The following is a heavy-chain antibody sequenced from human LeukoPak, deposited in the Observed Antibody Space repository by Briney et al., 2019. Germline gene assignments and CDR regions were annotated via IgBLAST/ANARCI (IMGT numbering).Heavy chain of an antibody. V-gene: IGHV4-39*07. CDR3: ARRMRAVAGTDY. CDR2: IYYSGST. D-gene: IGHD6-19*01. J-gene: IGHJ4*02. Sequence: SETLSLTCTASGGSISSSSYYWGWIRQPPGKGLEWFGSIYYSGSTYYNPSLKSRVTITVDTSKNQFSQKLSSVTAADTAVYYCARRMRAVAGTDYWGQGTLVTVSS. CDR1: GGSISSSSYY.